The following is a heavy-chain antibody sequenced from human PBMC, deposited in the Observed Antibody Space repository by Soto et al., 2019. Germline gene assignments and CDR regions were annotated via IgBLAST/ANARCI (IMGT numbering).Heavy chain of an antibody. Sequence: QVQLQESGPGLVKPSETLSLTCTVSGGSVSSGSYYWSWIRQPPGKGLEWIGYIYYSGSTNYNPSLKSRVTISVDTSKHQFSLKLSSVTAADTAVYYCASVYGNYDAFDIWGQGTMVTVSS. CDR3: ASVYGNYDAFDI. J-gene: IGHJ3*02. CDR2: IYYSGST. V-gene: IGHV4-61*01. D-gene: IGHD4-17*01. CDR1: GGSVSSGSYY.